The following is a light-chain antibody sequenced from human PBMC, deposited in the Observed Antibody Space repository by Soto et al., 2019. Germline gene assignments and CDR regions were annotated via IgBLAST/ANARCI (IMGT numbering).Light chain of an antibody. CDR2: ASS. J-gene: IGKJ2*01. CDR3: QQYSSYYT. V-gene: IGKV1-17*01. Sequence: DIQMTQSPSSLSASVGDRVTITCRASQTINKYLNWYQQKPGIAPKLLIYASSNVQYGVPSRFSGTGSGTEFTLTISSLQPDDFATYYCQQYSSYYTFGQGTKVDIK. CDR1: QTINKY.